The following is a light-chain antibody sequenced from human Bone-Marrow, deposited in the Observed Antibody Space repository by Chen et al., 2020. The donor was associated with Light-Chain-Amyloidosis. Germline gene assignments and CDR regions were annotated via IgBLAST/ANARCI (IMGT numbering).Light chain of an antibody. CDR1: SGSIATNY. J-gene: IGLJ3*02. CDR3: QSYQGSSQGV. V-gene: IGLV6-57*01. CDR2: ADD. Sequence: NFMLTQPHSVSESPGKTVIISCTRSSGSIATNYVQWYQQRPGSSPTTVFYADDQRPSGLPDRFSGSIDRSSNSASLTISGLKTEDEADYYCQSYQGSSQGVFGGGTKLTVL.